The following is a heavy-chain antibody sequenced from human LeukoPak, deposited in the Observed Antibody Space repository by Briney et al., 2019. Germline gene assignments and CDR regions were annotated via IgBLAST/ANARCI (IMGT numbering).Heavy chain of an antibody. CDR2: ISGSGGST. CDR3: AKDLGLWFGELLFPPYFDY. CDR1: GFTFSSYA. Sequence: GGSLRLSCAASGFTFSSYAMSWVRQAPGKGLEWVSAISGSGGSTYYADSVKGRFTISRDNSKNTLYLQMNSLRAEDTAVYYCAKDLGLWFGELLFPPYFDYWGQGTLVTVSS. V-gene: IGHV3-23*01. J-gene: IGHJ4*02. D-gene: IGHD3-10*01.